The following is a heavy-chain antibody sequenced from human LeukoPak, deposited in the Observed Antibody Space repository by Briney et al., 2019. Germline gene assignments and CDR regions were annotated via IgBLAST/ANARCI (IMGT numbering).Heavy chain of an antibody. CDR2: ISYDGSNK. D-gene: IGHD3-10*01. J-gene: IGHJ4*02. Sequence: GGSLRLSCAASGFTFSSYGMHWVRQAPGKGLEWVAVISYDGSNKYYADSVKGRFTISRDNSKNTLYLQMNSLRAEDTAVYYCAKGTRFGEFRCRDWGQGTLVTVSS. CDR3: AKGTRFGEFRCRD. V-gene: IGHV3-30*18. CDR1: GFTFSSYG.